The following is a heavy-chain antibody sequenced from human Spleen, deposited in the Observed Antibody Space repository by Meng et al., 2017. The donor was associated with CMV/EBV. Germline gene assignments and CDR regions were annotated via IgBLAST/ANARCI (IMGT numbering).Heavy chain of an antibody. V-gene: IGHV3-21*01. Sequence: GGSLRLSCAASGFTFNSYSMTWVRQAPGKGLEWVASVTTSNDYTKYAASVKGRFTISRDNAKNSLFLQMSSLRAEDTALYYCVRDPYGGNWFDPWGQGALVTVSS. D-gene: IGHD4-23*01. CDR2: VTTSNDYT. J-gene: IGHJ5*02. CDR3: VRDPYGGNWFDP. CDR1: GFTFNSYS.